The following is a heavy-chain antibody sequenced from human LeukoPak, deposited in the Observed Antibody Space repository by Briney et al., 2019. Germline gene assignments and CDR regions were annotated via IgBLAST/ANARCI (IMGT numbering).Heavy chain of an antibody. V-gene: IGHV4-59*01. CDR2: IYYSGST. Sequence: SETLSLTCTVSGGSISSYYWSWIRQPPGKGLEWIGFIYYSGSTNYNPSLKSRVTISVDTSKNQFSLKLSSVTAADTAVYYCARSDDAFDIWGQGTMVTVSS. J-gene: IGHJ3*02. CDR1: GGSISSYY. CDR3: ARSDDAFDI.